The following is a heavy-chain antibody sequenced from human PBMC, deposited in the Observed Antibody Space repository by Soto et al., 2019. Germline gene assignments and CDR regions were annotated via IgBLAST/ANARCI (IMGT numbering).Heavy chain of an antibody. D-gene: IGHD3-10*01. Sequence: PGGSLRLSCAASGFTFSSYGMHWVRQAPGKGLEWVAVIPYDGSNKYYADSVKGRFTISRDNSKNTLYLQMNSLRAEDTAVYYCAKVFGSGSSHYYYGMDVWGQGTTVTVSS. CDR3: AKVFGSGSSHYYYGMDV. J-gene: IGHJ6*02. CDR1: GFTFSSYG. V-gene: IGHV3-30*18. CDR2: IPYDGSNK.